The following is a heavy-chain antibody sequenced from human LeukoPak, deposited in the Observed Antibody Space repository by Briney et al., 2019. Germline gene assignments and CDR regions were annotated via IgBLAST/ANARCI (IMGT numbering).Heavy chain of an antibody. V-gene: IGHV1-8*03. CDR2: MNPNSGNT. Sequence: GASVKVSCKASGYTFTSYDINWVRQATGQGLEWMGWMNPNSGNTGYAQKFQGRVTITRNTSISTAYMELSSLRSDDSAMYYCARALEYNCIDYWGQGTLVTVSS. CDR3: ARALEYNCIDY. CDR1: GYTFTSYD. D-gene: IGHD5-24*01. J-gene: IGHJ4*02.